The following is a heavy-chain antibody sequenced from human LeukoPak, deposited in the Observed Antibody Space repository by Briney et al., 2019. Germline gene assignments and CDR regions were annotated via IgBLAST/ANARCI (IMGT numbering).Heavy chain of an antibody. D-gene: IGHD6-13*01. Sequence: SETLSLTRAVYGGSFSGYYWSWIRQPPGKGLEWIGEINHSGSTNYNPSLKSRVTISVDTSKNQFSLKLSSVTAADTAVYYCASTTAAAGNLDDYWGQGTLVTVSS. V-gene: IGHV4-34*01. CDR3: ASTTAAAGNLDDY. CDR1: GGSFSGYY. CDR2: INHSGST. J-gene: IGHJ4*02.